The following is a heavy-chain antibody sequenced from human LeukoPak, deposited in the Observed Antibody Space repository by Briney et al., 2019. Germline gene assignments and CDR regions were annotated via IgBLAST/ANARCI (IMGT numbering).Heavy chain of an antibody. CDR3: ARLGWYYDILTGYSYYYYGMDV. V-gene: IGHV3-30*03. Sequence: GRSLRLSCAASGFTFSSYGMHWVRQAPGKGLEWVAVISYDGSNKYYADSVKGRFTISRDNAKNSLYLQMNSLRAEDTAVYYCARLGWYYDILTGYSYYYYGMDVWGKGTTVTVSS. CDR1: GFTFSSYG. CDR2: ISYDGSNK. D-gene: IGHD3-9*01. J-gene: IGHJ6*04.